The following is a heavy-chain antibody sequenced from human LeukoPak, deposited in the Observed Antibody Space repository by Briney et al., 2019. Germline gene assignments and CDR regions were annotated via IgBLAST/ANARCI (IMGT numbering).Heavy chain of an antibody. CDR2: IYYSGST. CDR3: ARHVNRGIVVVIREPPYYMDV. V-gene: IGHV4-39*01. CDR1: GGSLSSSSYY. Sequence: SETLSLTCTASGGSLSSSSYYWGWIRQPPGKGLEWIGSIYYSGSTYYNPSLKSRVTISVDTSKNQFSLKLSSVTAADTAVYYCARHVNRGIVVVIREPPYYMDVWGKGTTVTVS. D-gene: IGHD3-22*01. J-gene: IGHJ6*03.